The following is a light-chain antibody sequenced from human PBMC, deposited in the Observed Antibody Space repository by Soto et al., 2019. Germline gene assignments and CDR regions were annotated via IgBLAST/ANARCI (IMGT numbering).Light chain of an antibody. V-gene: IGLV1-47*01. CDR1: SSNIGSNH. CDR3: QSYDISLSVI. CDR2: RNY. Sequence: QSVLTQPPSASETPGQRVTISCSGSSSNIGSNHVYWYQHLPGTAPKLLIYRNYLRPSGVPDRFSASKSATSASLAISGLRSDDEADYYCQSYDISLSVIFGGGTKLTVL. J-gene: IGLJ2*01.